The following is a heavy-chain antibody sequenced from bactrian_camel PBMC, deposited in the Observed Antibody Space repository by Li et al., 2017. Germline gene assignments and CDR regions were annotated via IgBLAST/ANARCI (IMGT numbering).Heavy chain of an antibody. V-gene: IGHV3S53*01. CDR2: IARLGST. CDR3: TIGLYADFGY. Sequence: HVQLVESGGGSVQSGGSLKLSAYACMGWFRQAPGKEREWITSIARLGSTYYADFVRGRLTISRDNAKNTVYLQMNSLQTEDTAVYYCTIGLYADFGYGGQGTQVTVS. J-gene: IGHJ4*01. D-gene: IGHD1*01.